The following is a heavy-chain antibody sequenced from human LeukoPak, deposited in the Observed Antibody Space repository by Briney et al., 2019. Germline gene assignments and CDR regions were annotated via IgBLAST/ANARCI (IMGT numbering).Heavy chain of an antibody. D-gene: IGHD2-15*01. V-gene: IGHV3-23*01. J-gene: IGHJ4*02. Sequence: PGGSLRLSCAASGFTFSSYAMSWVRQAPGKGLEWVSAISGSGGSTYSADSVKGRFTISRDNSKNTQSLQMNSLRAEDTAVYYCLGYCSGNNCYSGGYWGQGTLVTVSS. CDR2: ISGSGGST. CDR1: GFTFSSYA. CDR3: LGYCSGNNCYSGGY.